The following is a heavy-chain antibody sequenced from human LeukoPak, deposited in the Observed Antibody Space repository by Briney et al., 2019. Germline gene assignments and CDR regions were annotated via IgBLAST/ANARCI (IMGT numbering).Heavy chain of an antibody. CDR2: INTNTGNP. V-gene: IGHV7-4-1*02. D-gene: IGHD6-19*01. Sequence: ASVKVSCKASGFIFTKYGISWVRQAPGQGLEWMGWINTNTGNPTYAQGFTGRFVFSLDTSVSTAYLQISSLKAEDTAVYYCARDYPGIAVAGDAFDIWGQGTMVTVSS. CDR3: ARDYPGIAVAGDAFDI. CDR1: GFIFTKYG. J-gene: IGHJ3*02.